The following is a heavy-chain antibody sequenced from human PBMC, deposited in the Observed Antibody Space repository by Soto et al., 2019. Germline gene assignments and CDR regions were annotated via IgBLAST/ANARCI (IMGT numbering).Heavy chain of an antibody. J-gene: IGHJ5*02. CDR3: ARSRIMITFGGVIVFDP. V-gene: IGHV1-3*01. Sequence: ASVKVSCKASGYTFTSYAMHWVRQAPGQRLEWMGWINAGNGNTKYSQKFQGRVTITRDTSASTAYMELSSLRSEDTAVYYCARSRIMITFGGVIVFDPSGQGTLVTVSS. D-gene: IGHD3-16*02. CDR2: INAGNGNT. CDR1: GYTFTSYA.